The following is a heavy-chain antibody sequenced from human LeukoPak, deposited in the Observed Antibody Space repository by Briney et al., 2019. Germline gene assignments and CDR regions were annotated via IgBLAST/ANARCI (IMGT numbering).Heavy chain of an antibody. Sequence: DPGGSLRLSCAASGFTFSGYSMNWVRQAPGKGLEWVSYISSSSSTIYYADSVKGRFTISRDNAKNSLYLQMNSPRAEDTAVYYCARDTGVVYYDSSGYFDGGFDPWGQGTLVTVSS. CDR3: ARDTGVVYYDSSGYFDGGFDP. CDR1: GFTFSGYS. V-gene: IGHV3-48*04. D-gene: IGHD3-22*01. J-gene: IGHJ5*02. CDR2: ISSSSSTI.